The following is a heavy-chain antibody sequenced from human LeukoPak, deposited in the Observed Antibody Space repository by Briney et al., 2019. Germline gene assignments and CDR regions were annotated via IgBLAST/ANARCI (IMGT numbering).Heavy chain of an antibody. Sequence: SETLSLTCAVYGASFRAYYWSWIRQAPGQGLQWIGEINDTGHARYNASLKSRVTMSVDTSKNQFPLKLKSETAADTAVYYCASSRDLYHDAFTSYWYFDVWGRGSLVTVSS. CDR3: ASSRDLYHDAFTSYWYFDV. J-gene: IGHJ2*01. CDR2: INDTGHA. D-gene: IGHD3-3*01. CDR1: GASFRAYY. V-gene: IGHV4-34*01.